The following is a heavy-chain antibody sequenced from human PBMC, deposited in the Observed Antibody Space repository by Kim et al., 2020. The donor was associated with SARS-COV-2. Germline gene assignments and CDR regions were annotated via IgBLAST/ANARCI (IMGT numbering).Heavy chain of an antibody. J-gene: IGHJ1*01. D-gene: IGHD3-10*01. CDR1: GGSFSGYY. CDR3: ARGTGAKSVAG. CDR2: INHSGST. V-gene: IGHV4-34*01. Sequence: SETLSLTCAVYGGSFSGYYWSWIRQPPGKGLEWIGEINHSGSTNYNPSLKSRVTISVDTSKNQFSLKLSSVTAADTAVYYCARGTGAKSVAGWGYDTMVT.